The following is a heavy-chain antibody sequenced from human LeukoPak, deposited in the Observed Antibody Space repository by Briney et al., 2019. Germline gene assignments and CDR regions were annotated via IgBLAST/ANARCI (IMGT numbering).Heavy chain of an antibody. J-gene: IGHJ4*02. D-gene: IGHD3-22*01. CDR1: GFTFSSYA. CDR3: ANYDSSGYYQNDY. CDR2: ISGSGGST. V-gene: IGHV3-23*01. Sequence: GGSLRLSCAASGFTFSSYAMSWVRQAPGKGLEWVSAISGSGGSTYYADSVKGRFTISRDNSKNTLYLQMNSLRAEDTAVYYCANYDSSGYYQNDYWGQGTLVTVSS.